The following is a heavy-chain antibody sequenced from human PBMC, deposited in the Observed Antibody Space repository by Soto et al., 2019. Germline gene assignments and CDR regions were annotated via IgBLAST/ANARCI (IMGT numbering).Heavy chain of an antibody. V-gene: IGHV4-59*08. Sequence: QVQLQESGPGLVKPSETLSLTCTVSGGSISSYYWSWIRQPPGKGLEWIGYIYYSGSTNYNPSLKSRVTVSVDPSSNQLSRRLGSVTAAVTALYYCAKHKARDGQGWFDPWGQGTLVTVSS. CDR1: GGSISSYY. D-gene: IGHD4-17*01. CDR2: IYYSGST. J-gene: IGHJ5*02. CDR3: AKHKARDGQGWFDP.